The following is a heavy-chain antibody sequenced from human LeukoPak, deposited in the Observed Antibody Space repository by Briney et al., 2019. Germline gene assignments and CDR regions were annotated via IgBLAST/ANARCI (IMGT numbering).Heavy chain of an antibody. CDR1: GVSISNYY. CDR3: AEGRDAYKTGY. V-gene: IGHV4-59*01. D-gene: IGHD5-24*01. CDR2: IYNSETT. Sequence: PSETLSLTCAVSGVSISNYYWSWIRQPPGKGLEWIGYIYNSETTRYNPSLMSRVPMSVETSKNQFSLKLSSVTAADTAIYYCAEGRDAYKTGYWGQGTLVTVSS. J-gene: IGHJ4*02.